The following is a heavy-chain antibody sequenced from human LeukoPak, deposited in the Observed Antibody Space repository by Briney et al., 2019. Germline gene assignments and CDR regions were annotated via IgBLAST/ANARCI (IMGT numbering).Heavy chain of an antibody. CDR1: GFIFSGSA. Sequence: PGGSLRLSCAASGFIFSGSAIHWVRQASGKGLEWVGRIRNKANNYATAYVASVRGRFTISRDDSMNTAYLQMNSLKTEDTAVYYCVRPPIVGETNFDYWGQGTLVTVSS. V-gene: IGHV3-73*01. CDR3: VRPPIVGETNFDY. J-gene: IGHJ4*02. D-gene: IGHD1-26*01. CDR2: IRNKANNYAT.